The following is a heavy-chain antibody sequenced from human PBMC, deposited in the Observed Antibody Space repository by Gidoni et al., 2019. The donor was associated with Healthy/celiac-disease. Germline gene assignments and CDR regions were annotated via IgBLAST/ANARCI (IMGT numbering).Heavy chain of an antibody. CDR3: ARDLSGGLGRTTRMGRIDY. CDR1: GYTFTSYA. Sequence: QVQLVQSGAEVKKPGASVKVSCKASGYTFTSYAMHWVRQAPGQRLEWMGWINAGNGNTKYSQKFQGRVTITRDTSASTAYMELSSLRSEDTAVYYCARDLSGGLGRTTRMGRIDYWGQGTLVTVSS. CDR2: INAGNGNT. V-gene: IGHV1-3*01. J-gene: IGHJ4*02. D-gene: IGHD1-1*01.